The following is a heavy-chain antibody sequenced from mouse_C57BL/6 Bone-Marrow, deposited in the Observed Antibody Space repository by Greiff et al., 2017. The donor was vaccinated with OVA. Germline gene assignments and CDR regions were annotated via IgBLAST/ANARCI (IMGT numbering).Heavy chain of an antibody. J-gene: IGHJ1*03. Sequence: QVQLKQSGPGLVQPSQSLSITCTASGFSLTSSGVHWVRQSPGKGLEWLGVIWRGGSTDSNAAFMSRLSITKDNSKSQVFFKMNSLQADDTAIYYCANRGDCDGYVDVWGTGTTVTVSS. CDR1: GFSLTSSG. CDR2: IWRGGST. V-gene: IGHV2-5*01. CDR3: ANRGDCDGYVDV.